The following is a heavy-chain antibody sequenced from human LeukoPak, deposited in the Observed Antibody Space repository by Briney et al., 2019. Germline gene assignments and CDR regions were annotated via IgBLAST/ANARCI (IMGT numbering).Heavy chain of an antibody. CDR1: GGTLRSYA. CDR2: TIPIFGTA. V-gene: IGHV1-69*05. D-gene: IGHD5-18*01. Sequence: SVKVSCKASGGTLRSYAISWVRQAPGQGLEWMGGTIPIFGTATYAQRFQGRVTITTDESRSTAYMELNSLRSEDTAVYYCARDRRGYSYGYDYYYGMDVWGQGTTVTVSS. CDR3: ARDRRGYSYGYDYYYGMDV. J-gene: IGHJ6*02.